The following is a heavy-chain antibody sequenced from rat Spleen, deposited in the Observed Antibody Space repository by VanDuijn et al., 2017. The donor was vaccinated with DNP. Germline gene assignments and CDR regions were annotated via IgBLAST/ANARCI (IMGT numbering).Heavy chain of an antibody. D-gene: IGHD1-4*01. CDR2: ISSSGGSI. CDR1: GFAFTNYD. V-gene: IGHV5-25*01. Sequence: EVQLVESGGGLVQPGRSMKLSCAASGFAFTNYDMAWVRQAPTTGLAGVAAISSSGGSIYYRDSVKGRFTVSRDYAKSTLYLQMDSLRSEDTATYYCATRLPSDYWGQGVMVTVSS. CDR3: ATRLPSDY. J-gene: IGHJ2*01.